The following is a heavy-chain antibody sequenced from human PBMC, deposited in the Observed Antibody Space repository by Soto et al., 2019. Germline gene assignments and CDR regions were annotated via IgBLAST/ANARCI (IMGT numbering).Heavy chain of an antibody. CDR1: GYTFTRYD. J-gene: IGHJ6*02. CDR2: MNPNRGNT. V-gene: IGHV1-8*01. Sequence: QVQLVQSGAEVKKPGASVKVSCKASGYTFTRYDINWVRQATGQGLEWMGWMNPNRGNTGYAQKFQGRVTMTRNTSISTAYMELLSLRSEYTAVYYCAREKTSYGMDVCVQGTLVTVSS. CDR3: AREKTSYGMDV.